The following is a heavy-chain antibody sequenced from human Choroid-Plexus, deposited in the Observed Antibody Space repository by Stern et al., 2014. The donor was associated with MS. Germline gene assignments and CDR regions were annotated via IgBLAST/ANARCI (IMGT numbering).Heavy chain of an antibody. D-gene: IGHD2/OR15-2a*01. Sequence: QVQLVESGGGVVQPGRPLRLSCVASGFTFGSCAMHWVRQARGKGMVWVAGVSYDGSNTYYADSMKGRFTISRDNSQNTLYMQMSSLRPEDTAVYYCAKDRHYLTYFFDHWGQGSLVTVSS. CDR3: AKDRHYLTYFFDH. J-gene: IGHJ5*02. CDR1: GFTFGSCA. V-gene: IGHV3-30*18. CDR2: VSYDGSNT.